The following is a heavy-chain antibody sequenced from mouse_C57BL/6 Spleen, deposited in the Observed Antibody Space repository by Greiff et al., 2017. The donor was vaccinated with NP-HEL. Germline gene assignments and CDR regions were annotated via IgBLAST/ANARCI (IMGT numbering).Heavy chain of an antibody. CDR3: ARRRGRSPFAY. V-gene: IGHV1-54*01. CDR2: INPGSGGT. CDR1: GYAFTNYL. J-gene: IGHJ3*01. D-gene: IGHD1-1*01. Sequence: QVQLQQSGAELVRPGTSVKVSCKASGYAFTNYLIEWVKQRPGQGLEWIGVINPGSGGTNYNEKFKGKATLTADKSSSTAYMQLSSLTSEDSAVYFCARRRGRSPFAYWGQGTLVTVSA.